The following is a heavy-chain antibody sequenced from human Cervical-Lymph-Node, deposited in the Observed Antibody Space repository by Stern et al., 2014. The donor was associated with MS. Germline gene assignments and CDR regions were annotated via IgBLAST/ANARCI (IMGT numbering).Heavy chain of an antibody. J-gene: IGHJ3*02. V-gene: IGHV4-4*02. CDR1: GGSISSSNW. D-gene: IGHD6-25*01. CDR3: AREGYSSAYDAFDI. CDR2: IYHSGST. Sequence: QVQLQESGPGLVKPSGSLSLTCAVSGGSISSSNWWSWVRQPPGKGLEWGGGIYHSGSTNYNPSLKGRVTITVDKSKNPVSLKLTSVTAADTAVYYCAREGYSSAYDAFDIWGQGTMVTVSS.